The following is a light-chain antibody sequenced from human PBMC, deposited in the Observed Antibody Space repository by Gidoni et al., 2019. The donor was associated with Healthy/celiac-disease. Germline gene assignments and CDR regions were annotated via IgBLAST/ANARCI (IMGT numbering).Light chain of an antibody. CDR2: DAS. J-gene: IGKJ3*01. CDR3: QQRSNWPPVFT. Sequence: EIGLTQSPATLSLSPGGRATISCRASQSVSSYLAWYQQKPGQAPRLLIYDASNRATGIPARFSGSGSGTDFTLTISSLEPEDFAVYYCQQRSNWPPVFTFGPGTKVDI. V-gene: IGKV3-11*01. CDR1: QSVSSY.